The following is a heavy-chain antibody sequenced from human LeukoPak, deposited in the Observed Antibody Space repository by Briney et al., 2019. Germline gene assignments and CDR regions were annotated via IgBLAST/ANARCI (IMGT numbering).Heavy chain of an antibody. CDR3: ARDLDVKDLMTTVTTDYFDY. J-gene: IGHJ4*02. D-gene: IGHD4-17*01. Sequence: GGSLRLSCAASGFTFRTYAMNWVRQAPGKGLEWVSAVTNGVTTYYADSVKGRFTISRDNAKNSLYLQMNSLRAEDTAVYYCARDLDVKDLMTTVTTDYFDYWGQGTLVTVSS. CDR2: VTNGVTT. CDR1: GFTFRTYA. V-gene: IGHV3-69-1*01.